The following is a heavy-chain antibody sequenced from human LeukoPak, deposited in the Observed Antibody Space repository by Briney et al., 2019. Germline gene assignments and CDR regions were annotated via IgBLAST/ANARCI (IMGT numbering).Heavy chain of an antibody. CDR1: GGSFSGYY. CDR3: ASSRAGRYYYDSSGHRAFDI. J-gene: IGHJ3*02. D-gene: IGHD3-22*01. Sequence: SETLSLTCAVYGGSFSGYYWSWIRQPPGKGLEWIGEINHSGSTNYNPSLKSRVTISVDTSKNQFSLKLSSVTAADTAVYYCASSRAGRYYYDSSGHRAFDIWGQGTMVTVSS. V-gene: IGHV4-34*01. CDR2: INHSGST.